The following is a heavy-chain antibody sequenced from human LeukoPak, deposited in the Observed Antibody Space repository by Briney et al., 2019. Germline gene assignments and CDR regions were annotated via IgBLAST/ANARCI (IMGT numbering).Heavy chain of an antibody. Sequence: SETLSLTCTVSGGSISSSSYYWGWIRQPPGKGLEWIGSIYYSGSTYYNPSLKSRVTISVDTSKNQFSLKLSSVTAGDTAVYYCAGYCSSTSCYRRRWFDPWGQGTLVTVSS. J-gene: IGHJ5*02. CDR1: GGSISSSSYY. V-gene: IGHV4-39*01. D-gene: IGHD2-2*01. CDR2: IYYSGST. CDR3: AGYCSSTSCYRRRWFDP.